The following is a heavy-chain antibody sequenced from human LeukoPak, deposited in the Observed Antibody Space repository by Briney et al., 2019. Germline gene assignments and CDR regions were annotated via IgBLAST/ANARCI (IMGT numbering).Heavy chain of an antibody. CDR3: QKTAYEILTGYYLGWFDP. CDR2: INPRGGSR. CDR1: GYTFTSYY. V-gene: IGHV1-46*01. D-gene: IGHD3-9*01. Sequence: ASVKVSCKASGYTFTSYYMHWVRQAPGQGLELMGIINPRGGSRSYAQKFHGRVTMTRDTYTSTVYMELSSLRSEDTVFFFKQKTAYEILTGYYLGWFDPWGQGTLVTVSS. J-gene: IGHJ5*02.